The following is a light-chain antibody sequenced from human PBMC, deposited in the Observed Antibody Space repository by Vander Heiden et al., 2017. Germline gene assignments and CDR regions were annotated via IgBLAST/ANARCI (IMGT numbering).Light chain of an antibody. CDR3: QQSYIIPFT. CDR2: AAS. V-gene: IGKV1-39*01. CDR1: QSVTSF. Sequence: DIQMTQSPSSLPASVGDRVTITCRASQSVTSFLNWYQQKSGQAPKLLIYAASSLHTGVPSRFSGRGSGTDFSLTIRSLQPEDFATYYCQQSYIIPFTFGPGTKLDMK. J-gene: IGKJ3*01.